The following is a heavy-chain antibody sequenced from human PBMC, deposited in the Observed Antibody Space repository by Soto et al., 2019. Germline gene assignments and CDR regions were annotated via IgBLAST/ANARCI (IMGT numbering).Heavy chain of an antibody. CDR1: GFTFSLYS. D-gene: IGHD3-16*01. J-gene: IGHJ6*02. CDR3: SRAVTWGLDV. Sequence: EVQLVESGGGLVQPGGSLRLSCAASGFTFSLYSMSWVRQAPGKGLEWVSYISRSSTGIHYADSVKGRFTISRDEATNTMHLQMNSLGGGDTAVYYCSRAVTWGLDVWGQGTTVSISS. V-gene: IGHV3-48*01. CDR2: ISRSSTGI.